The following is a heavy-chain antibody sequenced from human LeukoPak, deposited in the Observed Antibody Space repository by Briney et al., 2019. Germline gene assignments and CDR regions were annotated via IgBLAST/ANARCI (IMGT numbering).Heavy chain of an antibody. D-gene: IGHD6-19*01. V-gene: IGHV3-30-3*01. J-gene: IGHJ3*02. CDR1: GFTFSSYA. CDR3: AAGSGWYFGAFDI. CDR2: ISYDGSNK. Sequence: GGSLRLSCAASGFTFSSYAMHWVRQAPGKGLEWVAAISYDGSNKYYADSVKGRFTISRDNSKNTLYLQMNSLRAEDTAVYYCAAGSGWYFGAFDIWGQGTMVTVSS.